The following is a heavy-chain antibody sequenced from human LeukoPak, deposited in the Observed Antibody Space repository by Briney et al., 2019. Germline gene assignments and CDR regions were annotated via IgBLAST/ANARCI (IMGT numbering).Heavy chain of an antibody. Sequence: GGSLRLSCAASGFTFTSYAMSWVRQAPGKGLEWVSSISDSGDITYYADSGKGRFTISRDNSKNTLYVQMNSLRVEDTAVYYCAKDRRGGSYYAATFDIWGQGTMVTVSS. D-gene: IGHD1-26*01. J-gene: IGHJ3*02. CDR1: GFTFTSYA. CDR3: AKDRRGGSYYAATFDI. CDR2: ISDSGDIT. V-gene: IGHV3-23*01.